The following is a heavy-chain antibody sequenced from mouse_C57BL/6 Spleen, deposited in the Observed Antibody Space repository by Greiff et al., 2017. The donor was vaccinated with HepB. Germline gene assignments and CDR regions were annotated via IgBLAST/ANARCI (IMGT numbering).Heavy chain of an antibody. D-gene: IGHD2-4*01. Sequence: VKLQQPGAELVMPGASVKLSCKASGYTFTSYWMHWVKQRPGQGLEWIGEIDPSDSYTNYNQKFKGKSTLTVDKSSSTAYMQLSSLTSEDSAVYYCARSDYDYAVYAMDYWGQGTSVTVSS. CDR2: IDPSDSYT. V-gene: IGHV1-69*01. CDR1: GYTFTSYW. CDR3: ARSDYDYAVYAMDY. J-gene: IGHJ4*01.